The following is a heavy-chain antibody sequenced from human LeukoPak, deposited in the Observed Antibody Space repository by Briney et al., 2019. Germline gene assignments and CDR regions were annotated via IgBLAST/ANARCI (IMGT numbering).Heavy chain of an antibody. Sequence: SSETLPLTCAVYGGSFSGYYWSWIRQPPGKGLEWIGEINHSGSTNYNPFLKSRVTISVDTSKNQFSLKLSSVTAADTAVYYCARGYCSSTSCYDAFDIWGQGAMVTVSS. CDR1: GGSFSGYY. CDR2: INHSGST. D-gene: IGHD2-2*01. V-gene: IGHV4-34*01. J-gene: IGHJ3*02. CDR3: ARGYCSSTSCYDAFDI.